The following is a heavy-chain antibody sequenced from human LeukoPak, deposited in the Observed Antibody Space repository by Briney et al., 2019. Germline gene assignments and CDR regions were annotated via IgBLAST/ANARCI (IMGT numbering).Heavy chain of an antibody. CDR1: AFTFSSYA. Sequence: GGSLRLSCAASAFTFSSYAMSWVRQAPGKGLEWVSAISGSGGSTYYADSVKGRFTISRDNSKNTLYLQMNCLRAEDTAVYYCAKDRNRWGLTPPFDYCGQGTLVTVSS. CDR3: AKDRNRWGLTPPFDY. CDR2: ISGSGGST. V-gene: IGHV3-23*01. D-gene: IGHD1-14*01. J-gene: IGHJ4*02.